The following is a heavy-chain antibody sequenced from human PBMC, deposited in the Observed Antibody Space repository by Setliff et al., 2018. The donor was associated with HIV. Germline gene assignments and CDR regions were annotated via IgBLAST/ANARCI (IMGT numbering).Heavy chain of an antibody. Sequence: SETLSLTCTVSGGSISSYYWSWIRQPAGKGLEWIGRIYHSGSTYYNPSLKSRVTISVDTSKNQFSLRLRSVTAADTAVYYCARVSSTYWYSILRNYYYHMDVWGKGTTVTVSS. J-gene: IGHJ6*03. CDR3: ARVSSTYWYSILRNYYYHMDV. CDR1: GGSISSYY. V-gene: IGHV4-4*07. CDR2: IYHSGST. D-gene: IGHD2-8*02.